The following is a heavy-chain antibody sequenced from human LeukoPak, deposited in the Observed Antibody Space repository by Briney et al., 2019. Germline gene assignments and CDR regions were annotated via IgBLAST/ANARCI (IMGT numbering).Heavy chain of an antibody. V-gene: IGHV5-51*01. D-gene: IGHD2-15*01. J-gene: IGHJ6*02. Sequence: RHGESLKISCKGSGYNFANYWIAWVRQMPGKGLEWMGIIYSGDSDTRYSPSFQGQVTISADKSIGTAYLQWSSLKASDTAMYYCARPLYSRTAYYHYGVDVWGQGTTVTVSS. CDR2: IYSGDSDT. CDR3: ARPLYSRTAYYHYGVDV. CDR1: GYNFANYW.